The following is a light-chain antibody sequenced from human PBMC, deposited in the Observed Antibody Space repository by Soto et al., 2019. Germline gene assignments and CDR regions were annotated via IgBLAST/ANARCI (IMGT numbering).Light chain of an antibody. Sequence: IVLTQSPSTLSLSPGERATLSCRASPSVSSYLAWYQQKPGQAPRLLIYDASNRATGIPARFSGSGSGTDFTLTISSLEPEDFAVYYCQQRSNWPPYVTFGQGTKVDI. CDR1: PSVSSY. J-gene: IGKJ1*01. CDR2: DAS. V-gene: IGKV3-11*01. CDR3: QQRSNWPPYVT.